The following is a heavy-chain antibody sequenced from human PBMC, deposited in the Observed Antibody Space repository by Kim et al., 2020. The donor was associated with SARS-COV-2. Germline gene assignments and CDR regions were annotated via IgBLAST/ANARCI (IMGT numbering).Heavy chain of an antibody. CDR3: VKGPPTSGWYYWDY. V-gene: IGHV3-9*01. J-gene: IGHJ4*02. CDR1: GFNFADYA. CDR2: ISWNSGRI. Sequence: GGSLRLSCAASGFNFADYAMHWVRQVPGKGLEWVSGISWNSGRIDYGDSVKGRFTISRDNAKTSLYLLMNNLRPEDTALYYCVKGPPTSGWYYWDYWGQGTLVTVSS. D-gene: IGHD6-19*01.